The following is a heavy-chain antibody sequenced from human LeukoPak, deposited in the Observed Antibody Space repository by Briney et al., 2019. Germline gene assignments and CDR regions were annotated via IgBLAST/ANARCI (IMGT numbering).Heavy chain of an antibody. CDR3: VIWGDYDVLSGYYVPDY. J-gene: IGHJ4*02. CDR1: GFTFSNYA. Sequence: GASLRLSCVASGFTFSNYAMSWVRQAPGKGLEWVSAITGSGTSTYYADSLKGRFTISRDNSKNTVFLQMNSLRHEDTAIYYCVIWGDYDVLSGYYVPDYWGQGTLVTVSS. CDR2: ITGSGTST. V-gene: IGHV3-23*01. D-gene: IGHD3-9*01.